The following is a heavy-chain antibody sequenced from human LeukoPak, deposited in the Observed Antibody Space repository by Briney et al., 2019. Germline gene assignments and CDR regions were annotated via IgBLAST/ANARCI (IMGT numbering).Heavy chain of an antibody. CDR1: GFTFSSYG. D-gene: IGHD2-15*01. V-gene: IGHV3-30*02. CDR3: ATVGGPYCSGGSCYYYYYYMDV. CDR2: IRYDGSNK. Sequence: GGSLRLSCAASGFTFSSYGMHWVRQAPGKGLEWVAFIRYDGSNKYYADSVKGRFTISRDNSKNTLYLQMNSLRAEDTAVYYCATVGGPYCSGGSCYYYYYYMDVWGKGTTVTISS. J-gene: IGHJ6*03.